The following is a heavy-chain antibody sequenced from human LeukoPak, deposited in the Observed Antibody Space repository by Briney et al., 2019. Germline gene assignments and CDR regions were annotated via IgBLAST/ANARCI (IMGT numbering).Heavy chain of an antibody. D-gene: IGHD2-2*01. J-gene: IGHJ6*03. Sequence: ASVKVSCKASGYTFTSYYMHWVRQAPGQGLEWMGLINPSGGSTNYAQKFQGRVTMTRDMSTSTVYMELSSLRSEDTAVYFCARGLSSTSSFYYNYYYMDVWGKGTTGTVSS. CDR2: INPSGGST. CDR1: GYTFTSYY. CDR3: ARGLSSTSSFYYNYYYMDV. V-gene: IGHV1-46*01.